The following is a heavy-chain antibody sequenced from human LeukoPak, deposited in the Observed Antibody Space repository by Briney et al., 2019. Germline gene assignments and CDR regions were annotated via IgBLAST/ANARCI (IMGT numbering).Heavy chain of an antibody. V-gene: IGHV3-7*01. Sequence: GGSLRLSCAASGFTFSSYWMSWVRQAPGKGLEWVANIKQDGSEKYYVDSVKGRFTISRDNAKNSLYLQMNSLRAEDTAVYYCARDGCSSTGCYGGMDVWGQGTTVTVSS. CDR1: GFTFSSYW. CDR3: ARDGCSSTGCYGGMDV. CDR2: IKQDGSEK. J-gene: IGHJ6*02. D-gene: IGHD2-2*01.